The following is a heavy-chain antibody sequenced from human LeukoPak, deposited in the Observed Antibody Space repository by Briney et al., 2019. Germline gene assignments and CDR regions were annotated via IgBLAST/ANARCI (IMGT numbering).Heavy chain of an antibody. CDR1: GFTFSSYW. D-gene: IGHD2-2*01. CDR2: INSDGSST. V-gene: IGHV3-74*01. CDR3: ARRYCSSTSCLLDY. Sequence: GGSLRLSCAASGFTFSSYWMHWVRQAPGKGLVWVSRINSDGSSTNYADSVKGRFTISRDNAKNSLYLQMNSLRAEDTAVYYCARRYCSSTSCLLDYWGQGTLVTVSS. J-gene: IGHJ4*02.